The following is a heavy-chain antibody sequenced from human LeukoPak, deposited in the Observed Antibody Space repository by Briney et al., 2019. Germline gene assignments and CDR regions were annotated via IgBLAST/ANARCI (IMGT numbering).Heavy chain of an antibody. CDR2: ISGSGGST. D-gene: IGHD6-19*01. CDR3: AKDPSGWYLFDY. J-gene: IGHJ4*02. Sequence: PGGSLRLSCAASGFTFSSYAMSWVRQAPGKRLEWVSAISGSGGSTYYADSVKGRFTISRDNSKNTLYLQMNSLRAEDTAVYYCAKDPSGWYLFDYWGQGTLVTVSS. CDR1: GFTFSSYA. V-gene: IGHV3-23*01.